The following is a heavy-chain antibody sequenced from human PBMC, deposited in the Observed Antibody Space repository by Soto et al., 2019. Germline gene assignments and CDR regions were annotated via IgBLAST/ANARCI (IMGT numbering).Heavy chain of an antibody. CDR3: ARLNYYDSRGYYLLGALDI. Sequence: SVKVSCKGSGGTFSSYAISWVRQDPGHGLEWMGGTTPIFGTANYAQKFQGRVTITADESTSTAYMELSSLRSGDAAVYYCARLNYYDSRGYYLLGALDIWGQGTMVTVSS. CDR1: GGTFSSYA. CDR2: TTPIFGTA. D-gene: IGHD3-22*01. V-gene: IGHV1-69*13. J-gene: IGHJ3*02.